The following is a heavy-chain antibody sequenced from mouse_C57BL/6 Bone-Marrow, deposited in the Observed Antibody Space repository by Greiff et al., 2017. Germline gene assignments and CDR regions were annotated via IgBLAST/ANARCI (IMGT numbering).Heavy chain of an antibody. CDR3: AIRYYDYNYYAMDY. J-gene: IGHJ4*01. V-gene: IGHV2-2*01. CDR1: GFSLTSYG. CDR2: IWSGGST. D-gene: IGHD2-4*01. Sequence: VMLVESGPGLVQPSQSLSITCTVSGFSLTSYGVHWVRQSPGKGLEWLGVIWSGGSTDYYAAFITKMSNSNDNSKCQVFIKMNSLQADDTAIYYCAIRYYDYNYYAMDYGGQGTSVTVSS.